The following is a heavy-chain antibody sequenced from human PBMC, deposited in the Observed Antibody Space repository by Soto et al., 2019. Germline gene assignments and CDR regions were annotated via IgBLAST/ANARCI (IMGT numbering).Heavy chain of an antibody. D-gene: IGHD2-2*01. V-gene: IGHV1-18*01. Sequence: ASVKVSCKASGYTFTSYGISWVRQAPGQGLEWMGWISAYNGNTNYAQKLQGRVTMTTDTSTSTAYMELRSLRSDDTAVYYCARGRYCSSTSCYQRGEYFQHWGQGTLVTVSS. CDR3: ARGRYCSSTSCYQRGEYFQH. CDR1: GYTFTSYG. CDR2: ISAYNGNT. J-gene: IGHJ1*01.